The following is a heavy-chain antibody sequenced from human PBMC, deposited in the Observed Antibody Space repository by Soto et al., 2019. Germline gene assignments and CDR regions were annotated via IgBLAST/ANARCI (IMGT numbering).Heavy chain of an antibody. V-gene: IGHV3-30-3*01. CDR1: GFTFSSYA. CDR2: ISYDGSNK. J-gene: IGHJ4*02. CDR3: ARDWDIVVVPAAMRGTFDY. D-gene: IGHD2-2*01. Sequence: GGSLRLSCAASGFTFSSYAMHWVRQAPGKGLEWVAVISYDGSNKYYADSVKGRFTISRDNSKNTLYLQMNSLRAEDTAVYYCARDWDIVVVPAAMRGTFDYWGQGTLVTVSS.